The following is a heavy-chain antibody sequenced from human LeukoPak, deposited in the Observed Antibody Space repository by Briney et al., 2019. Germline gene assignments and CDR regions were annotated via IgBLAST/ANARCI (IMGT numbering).Heavy chain of an antibody. CDR3: ARGPYSSGSSADY. CDR2: ISSSDTYT. V-gene: IGHV3-11*06. CDR1: GFTLSDYY. Sequence: GGSLRLSCAASGFTLSDYYMSWIRQAPGKGLEWVLYISSSDTYTNYADSVKGRFTISRDNAKNSLYLQMNSLRAEDTAVYYCARGPYSSGSSADYWGQGTLVTVSS. J-gene: IGHJ4*02. D-gene: IGHD6-19*01.